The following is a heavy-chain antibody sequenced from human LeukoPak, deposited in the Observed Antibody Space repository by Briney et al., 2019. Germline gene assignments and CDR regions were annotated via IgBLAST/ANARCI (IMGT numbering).Heavy chain of an antibody. CDR2: ISGSGGST. D-gene: IGHD6-6*01. J-gene: IGHJ4*02. CDR3: AKDGGTVKYSSSTIFDY. CDR1: GFTFSSYA. Sequence: QSGGSLRLSCAASGFTFSSYAMSWVRQAPGKGLEWVSAISGSGGSTYYADSVKGRFTISRDNSKNTLYLQMNSLRAEDTAVYYCAKDGGTVKYSSSTIFDYWGQGTLVTVSS. V-gene: IGHV3-23*01.